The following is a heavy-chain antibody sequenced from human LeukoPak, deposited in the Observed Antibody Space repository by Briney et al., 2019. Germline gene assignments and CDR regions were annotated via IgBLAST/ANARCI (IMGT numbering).Heavy chain of an antibody. J-gene: IGHJ4*02. V-gene: IGHV4-59*11. CDR3: ARAWGSGSYCLDY. CDR2: IYYSGST. D-gene: IGHD3-10*01. CDR1: GGSISSHY. Sequence: PSETLSPTCTVSGGSISSHYWSWIRQPPGKGLEWIGYIYYSGSTNSNPSLKSRVTISVDTSKNQFSLKLSSVTAADTAVYYCARAWGSGSYCLDYWGQGTLVTVSS.